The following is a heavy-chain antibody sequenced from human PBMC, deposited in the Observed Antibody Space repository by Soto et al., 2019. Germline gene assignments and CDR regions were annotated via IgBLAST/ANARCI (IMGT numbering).Heavy chain of an antibody. CDR2: INHSGST. D-gene: IGHD1-7*01. V-gene: IGHV4-34*01. J-gene: IGHJ4*02. Sequence: QVQLQQWGAGLLKPSETLSLTCAVYGGSFSGYYWTWIRQPPGTGLEWIGEINHSGSTNYNPSLKRRVTISVDTSTHHFSLKLTSVTAADTAVYYCARDKTTGLFDYWGQGTLVTVSS. CDR3: ARDKTTGLFDY. CDR1: GGSFSGYY.